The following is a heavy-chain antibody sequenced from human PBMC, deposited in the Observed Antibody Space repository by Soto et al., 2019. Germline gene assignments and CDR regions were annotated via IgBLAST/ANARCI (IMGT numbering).Heavy chain of an antibody. J-gene: IGHJ6*02. CDR3: ARYSHNVVPAATPHYYYYYGMDV. CDR1: GGTFSSYA. V-gene: IGHV1-69*01. Sequence: QVQLVQSGAEVKKPGSSVKVSCMASGGTFSSYAISWVRQAPGQGLEWMGGIIPIFGTANYAQKFQGRVTITADESTSTAYMELSSLRSEDTAVYYCARYSHNVVPAATPHYYYYYGMDVWGQGTTVTVSS. D-gene: IGHD2-2*02. CDR2: IIPIFGTA.